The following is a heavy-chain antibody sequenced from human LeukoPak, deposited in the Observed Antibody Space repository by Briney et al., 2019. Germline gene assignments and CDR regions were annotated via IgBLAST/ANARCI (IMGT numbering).Heavy chain of an antibody. CDR1: GFTVSSNY. CDR3: ANDDFWSGYYTSG. Sequence: GGPLRLSCAASGFTVSSNYMSWVRQAPGKGLEWVSVIYSGGSTYYADSVKGRFTISRDNSKNTLYLQMNSLRAEDTAVYYCANDDFWSGYYTSGGGQGTLVTVSS. J-gene: IGHJ4*02. V-gene: IGHV3-53*05. CDR2: IYSGGST. D-gene: IGHD3-3*01.